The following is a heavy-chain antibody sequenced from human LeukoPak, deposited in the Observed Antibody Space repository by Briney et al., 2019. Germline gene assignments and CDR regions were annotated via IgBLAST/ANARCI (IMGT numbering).Heavy chain of an antibody. Sequence: ASVKVSCKASGGTFSSYAISWVRQAPGQGLEWMGRIIPILGIANYAQKFQGRVTITADKSTSTAYMELSSLRSEDTAVYYCAGDEPAYCGGDCSVYWGQGTLVTVSS. CDR2: IIPILGIA. CDR1: GGTFSSYA. J-gene: IGHJ4*02. D-gene: IGHD2-21*02. CDR3: AGDEPAYCGGDCSVY. V-gene: IGHV1-69*04.